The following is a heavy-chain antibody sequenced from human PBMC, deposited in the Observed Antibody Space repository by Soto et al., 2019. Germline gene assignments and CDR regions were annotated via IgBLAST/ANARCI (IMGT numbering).Heavy chain of an antibody. Sequence: PSETLSLTCTVSGGSISSYYWSWIRQPPGKGLEWIGYIYYSGSTNYNPSLKSRVTISVDTSKNQFSLKLSSVTAADTAVYYCARAPAPLYSSSWYYSGSWGQGTLVTVSS. CDR1: GGSISSYY. D-gene: IGHD6-13*01. J-gene: IGHJ4*02. CDR2: IYYSGST. V-gene: IGHV4-59*01. CDR3: ARAPAPLYSSSWYYSGS.